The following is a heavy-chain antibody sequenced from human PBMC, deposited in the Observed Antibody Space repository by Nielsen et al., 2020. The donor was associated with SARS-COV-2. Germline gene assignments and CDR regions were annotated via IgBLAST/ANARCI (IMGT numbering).Heavy chain of an antibody. CDR1: GGSISSGGYY. CDR2: IYYSGST. Sequence: LSLTCTVSGGSISSGGYYWSWIRQHPGKGLEWIGYIYYSGSTYYNPSLKSRVTISVDTSKNQFSLKLSSVTAADTAVYYCARESSTIAGRTFDYWGQGTLVTVSS. CDR3: ARESSTIAGRTFDY. J-gene: IGHJ4*02. V-gene: IGHV4-31*03. D-gene: IGHD5/OR15-5a*01.